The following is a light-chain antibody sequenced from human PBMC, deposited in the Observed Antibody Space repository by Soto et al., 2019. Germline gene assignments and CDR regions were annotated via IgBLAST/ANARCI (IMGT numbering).Light chain of an antibody. CDR3: QQYGSSGT. CDR1: KSFSRSY. J-gene: IGKJ1*01. Sequence: EIMLTQSPYTLSLSPEERVTLSCRASKSFSRSYFAWYQQKPGQAPRLLIYGASSRATGIPDRFSGSGSGTDFTLTISRLEPEDFAVYYCQQYGSSGTFGQGTKVDIK. CDR2: GAS. V-gene: IGKV3-20*01.